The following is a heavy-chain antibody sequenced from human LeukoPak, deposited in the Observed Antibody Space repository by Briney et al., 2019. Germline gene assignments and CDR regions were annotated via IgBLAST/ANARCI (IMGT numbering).Heavy chain of an antibody. CDR2: ISGSGGST. Sequence: GGSLRLSCAASGLTFSRYAMTWVRQAPGKGLEWVSSISGSGGSTYYADSVKGRFTFSRDNSKNTLYLQMNSLRAEDTAVYYCARGGRTTWHGMDVWGQGTTVTVSS. V-gene: IGHV3-23*01. J-gene: IGHJ6*02. CDR1: GLTFSRYA. D-gene: IGHD4-17*01. CDR3: ARGGRTTWHGMDV.